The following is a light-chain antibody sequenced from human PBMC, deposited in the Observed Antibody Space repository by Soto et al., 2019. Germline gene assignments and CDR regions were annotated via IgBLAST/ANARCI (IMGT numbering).Light chain of an antibody. J-gene: IGLJ1*01. Sequence: SALTQPASGSGSPGQSITISCTGTSSDVGGYNYVSWYQQHPGKAPKLMIYEVSNRPSGVSNRFSGSKSGNTASLTISGLQAEDEADYYCSSYTSSSTVFGTGTKLTVL. CDR3: SSYTSSSTV. V-gene: IGLV2-14*01. CDR1: SSDVGGYNY. CDR2: EVS.